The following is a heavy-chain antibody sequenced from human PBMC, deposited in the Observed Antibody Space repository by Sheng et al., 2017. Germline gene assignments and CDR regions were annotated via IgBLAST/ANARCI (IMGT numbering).Heavy chain of an antibody. D-gene: IGHD3-10*01. Sequence: EVQLLESGGNLVQPGGSLRLSCAASGFTFSNYAMTWVRQAPGKGLEWVSVISGSSGDTYYADSVKGRFTISRDNSKNTLYLQMNSLRAEDTAVYYCAKDYYGSGTYNDYWGQGTLVTVSS. J-gene: IGHJ4*02. CDR2: ISGSSGDT. V-gene: IGHV3-23*01. CDR3: AKDYYGSGTYNDY. CDR1: GFTFSNYA.